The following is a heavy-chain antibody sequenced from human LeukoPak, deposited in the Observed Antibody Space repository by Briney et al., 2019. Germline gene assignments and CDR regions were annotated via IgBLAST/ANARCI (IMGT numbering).Heavy chain of an antibody. Sequence: GGSLRLSCAASGFTFSAFGMHWVRQAPGKGLEWVTFIPYDGSDKYYADSVKGRFTISRDNSKNTLYLQMNNMRTEDTAVNYCAREALEWSPPDIWGQGTTVTVSS. V-gene: IGHV3-30*19. D-gene: IGHD3-3*01. CDR2: IPYDGSDK. CDR1: GFTFSAFG. J-gene: IGHJ3*02. CDR3: AREALEWSPPDI.